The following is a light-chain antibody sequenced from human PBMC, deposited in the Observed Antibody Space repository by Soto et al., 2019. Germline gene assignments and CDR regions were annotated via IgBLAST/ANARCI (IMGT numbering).Light chain of an antibody. CDR2: RTS. Sequence: EIVMTQSPATLSVSPGERAALSCRASRSVKTNLAWYQQKPGQAPRLLIYRTSTRATGIPDRFSGSGSGTDFTLTINRVEPEDFAVYFCQQYAGSPRTFGQGTKVDIK. CDR3: QQYAGSPRT. J-gene: IGKJ1*01. CDR1: RSVKTN. V-gene: IGKV3-20*01.